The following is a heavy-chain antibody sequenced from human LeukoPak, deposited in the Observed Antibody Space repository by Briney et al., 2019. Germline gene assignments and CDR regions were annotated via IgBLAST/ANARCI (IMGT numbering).Heavy chain of an antibody. J-gene: IGHJ4*02. D-gene: IGHD3-22*01. Sequence: SETLSLTCTVSGGSISSGDYYWSWIRQPPGKGLEWIGYIYYSGSTYYNPSLKSRLTISVDTSTNQSSLKLSSGTAADTAVYYCAREGYDSSGYYSRSVDYWGQGTLVTVSS. CDR1: GGSISSGDYY. CDR2: IYYSGST. V-gene: IGHV4-30-4*01. CDR3: AREGYDSSGYYSRSVDY.